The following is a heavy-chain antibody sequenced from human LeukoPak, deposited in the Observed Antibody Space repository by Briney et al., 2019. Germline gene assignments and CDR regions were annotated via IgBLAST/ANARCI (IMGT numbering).Heavy chain of an antibody. V-gene: IGHV3-30-3*01. D-gene: IGHD3-22*01. CDR1: GFTFSSYA. J-gene: IGHJ4*02. Sequence: GRSLRLSCAASGFTFSSYAMHWVRQAPGKGLEWVAVISYDGSNKYYADSVKGRFTISRDNSKNTLYLQMNSLRAEDTAVYYCARDRGSGYYYENPDYWGQRTLVTVSS. CDR3: ARDRGSGYYYENPDY. CDR2: ISYDGSNK.